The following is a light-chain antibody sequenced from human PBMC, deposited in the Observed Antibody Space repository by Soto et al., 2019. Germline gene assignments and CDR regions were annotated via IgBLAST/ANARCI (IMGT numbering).Light chain of an antibody. CDR1: SSEVGGYNY. CDR2: EVS. Sequence: QSALTQPASVSGSPGQSITISCTGTSSEVGGYNYVSWYQQHPGKAPKLMIYEVSNRPSGVSNRLSGSKSGNTASLTISGLQAEDEADYYCSSYTSSSTLVFGGGTKLPVL. J-gene: IGLJ2*01. V-gene: IGLV2-14*01. CDR3: SSYTSSSTLV.